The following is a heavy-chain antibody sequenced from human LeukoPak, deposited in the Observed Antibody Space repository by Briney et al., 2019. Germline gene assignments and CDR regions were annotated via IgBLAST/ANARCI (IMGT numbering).Heavy chain of an antibody. CDR3: ARAYYDSSGYYLGYYYYYYGMDV. V-gene: IGHV1-69*01. D-gene: IGHD3-22*01. CDR1: GGTFSSYA. J-gene: IGHJ6*02. CDR2: IIPIFGTA. Sequence: SVKVSCKASGGTFSSYAISWVRQAPGQGLEWMGGIIPIFGTANYAQKFQGRVTITADESTSTACMELSSLRSEDTAVYYCARAYYDSSGYYLGYYYYYYGMDVWGQGTTVTVSS.